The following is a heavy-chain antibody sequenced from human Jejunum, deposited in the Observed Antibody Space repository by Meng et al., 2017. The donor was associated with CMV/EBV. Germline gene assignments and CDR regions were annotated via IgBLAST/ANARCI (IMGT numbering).Heavy chain of an antibody. CDR3: AREHFISSYYYYAMGV. CDR1: GFTVSSNY. D-gene: IGHD6-6*01. Sequence: GFTVSSNYRSWVRQTPGKGLEWVSVLYSGGITYYADSVKGRFTISRDNSKNTLYLQMNSLRAEDTAVYYCAREHFISSYYYYAMGVWGQGTTVTVSS. V-gene: IGHV3-66*02. J-gene: IGHJ6*02. CDR2: LYSGGIT.